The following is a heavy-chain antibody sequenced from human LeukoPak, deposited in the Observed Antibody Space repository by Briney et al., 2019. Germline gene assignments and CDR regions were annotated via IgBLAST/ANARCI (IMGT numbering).Heavy chain of an antibody. CDR3: VRWAREADN. D-gene: IGHD2-15*01. CDR1: GFTFSSYA. CDR2: ISGSGGST. V-gene: IGHV3-23*01. J-gene: IGHJ4*02. Sequence: PGGSLRLSCAASGFTFSSYAVSWVRQAPGKGLEWVSAISGSGGSTYYADSVKGRFTVSRDNVKNSLYLEMNSLRVEDTAVYYCVRWAREADNWGRGTQVTVSS.